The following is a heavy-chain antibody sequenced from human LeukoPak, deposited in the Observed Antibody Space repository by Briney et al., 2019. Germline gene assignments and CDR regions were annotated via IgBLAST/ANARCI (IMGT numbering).Heavy chain of an antibody. Sequence: PGGSLRLSCAASGFTFSSYSMNWVRRAPGKELEWVSFISSGSSTIYYADSVKGRFTISRDNAKNSLYLQMNSLRAEDTALYYCAKGLGYYYDISGSPFGYWGQGTLVTVSS. CDR1: GFTFSSYS. J-gene: IGHJ4*02. CDR2: ISSGSSTI. V-gene: IGHV3-48*04. D-gene: IGHD3-22*01. CDR3: AKGLGYYYDISGSPFGY.